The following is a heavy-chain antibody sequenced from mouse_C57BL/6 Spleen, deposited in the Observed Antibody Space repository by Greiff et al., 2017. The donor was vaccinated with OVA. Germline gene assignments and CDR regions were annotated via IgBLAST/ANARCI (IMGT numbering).Heavy chain of an antibody. J-gene: IGHJ1*03. Sequence: EVKLQQSVAELVRPGASVKLSCTASGFNIKNTYMHWVKQRPEQGLEWIGRIDPANGNTKYAPKFQGKATITADTSSNTAYLQLSSLTSEDTAIYYCAPKSYYGSSYRYFDVWGTGTTVTVSS. D-gene: IGHD1-1*01. CDR2: IDPANGNT. V-gene: IGHV14-3*01. CDR3: APKSYYGSSYRYFDV. CDR1: GFNIKNTY.